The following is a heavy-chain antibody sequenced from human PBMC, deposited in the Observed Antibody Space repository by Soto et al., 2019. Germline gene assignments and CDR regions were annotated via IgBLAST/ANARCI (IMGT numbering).Heavy chain of an antibody. J-gene: IGHJ4*02. CDR1: GFTFSSYS. Sequence: GGSLRLSCAASGFTFSSYSMNWVRQAPGKGLEWVSSIGSSSSYIYYADSVKGRFTISRDNAKNSLYLQMNSLRAEDTAVYYCARDPPSIAARFDYWGQGTLVTVSS. D-gene: IGHD6-6*01. V-gene: IGHV3-21*01. CDR3: ARDPPSIAARFDY. CDR2: IGSSSSYI.